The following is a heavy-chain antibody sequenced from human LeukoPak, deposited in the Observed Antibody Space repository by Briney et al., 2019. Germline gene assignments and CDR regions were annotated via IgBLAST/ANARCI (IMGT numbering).Heavy chain of an antibody. J-gene: IGHJ4*02. CDR3: ARRAYSSSWYVFDY. CDR1: GFTFDDYV. D-gene: IGHD6-13*01. V-gene: IGHV3-20*04. Sequence: GGSLRLSCAASGFTFDDYVMSWVRQAPGRGLEWVSGINWNGGSTSYADSVKGRFTTSRDNAKNSLYLQMNSLRDEDTALYYCARRAYSSSWYVFDYWGQGTLVTVSS. CDR2: INWNGGST.